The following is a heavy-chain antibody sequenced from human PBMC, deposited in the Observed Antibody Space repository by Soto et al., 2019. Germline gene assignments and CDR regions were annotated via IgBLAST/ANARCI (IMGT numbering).Heavy chain of an antibody. J-gene: IGHJ6*03. CDR3: VKCRGRAYYYYYMDV. CDR2: YGGSGGST. Sequence: DVQLLESGGGLVQRGGSLRLSCAASGFTFSTYGMTWVRQAPGKGLEWVSYGGSGGSTYYADSVKGRFTISRDNSKNTLYLQMNSLRAEDTAVYYCVKCRGRAYYYYYMDVWGNGTTVTVSS. CDR1: GFTFSTYG. D-gene: IGHD3-16*01. V-gene: IGHV3-23*01.